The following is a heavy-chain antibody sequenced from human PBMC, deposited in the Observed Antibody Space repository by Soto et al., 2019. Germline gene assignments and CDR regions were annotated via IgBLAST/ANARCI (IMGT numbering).Heavy chain of an antibody. CDR2: IRGDGSNT. V-gene: IGHV3-30*02. D-gene: IGHD6-19*01. J-gene: IGHJ4*02. CDR3: AKAGFSSGWSPSYFDY. Sequence: PGGSLRLSCTTSGTIFSGYGMHWVRQAPGKGLEWVAVIRGDGSNTQYADSVKGRFTISRDNSKNTLYLQMNSLRVEDTAVFYCAKAGFSSGWSPSYFDYWGQGTLVTVSS. CDR1: GTIFSGYG.